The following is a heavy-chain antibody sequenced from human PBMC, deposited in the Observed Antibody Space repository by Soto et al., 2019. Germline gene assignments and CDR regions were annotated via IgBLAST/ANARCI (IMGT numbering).Heavy chain of an antibody. CDR1: GEAVGSGQSY. CDR2: ISVTGAM. J-gene: IGHJ6*02. Sequence: QVQLQESGPGLVKPSETLSLLCFVSGEAVGSGQSYWNWVRQAPGKGLEWIGHISVTGAMKNSAPLMSRVTMSVDPSNNQISLTLTSVTAADSATYFCARGRADSAGSSFGRRMDVWGQGTTVTVAS. D-gene: IGHD3-10*01. CDR3: ARGRADSAGSSFGRRMDV. V-gene: IGHV4-61*01.